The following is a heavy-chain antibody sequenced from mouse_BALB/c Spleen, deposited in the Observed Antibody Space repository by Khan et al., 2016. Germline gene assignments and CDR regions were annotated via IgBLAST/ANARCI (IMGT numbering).Heavy chain of an antibody. Sequence: EVQLLESGGGLVHPGGSLKLSCAASGFDFSRYWMSWVRQAPGKGLEWIGEINPDSYTINYTPSLKDKFIISRDNATNTPYLQMRNVRSEDTALYDCARPGSCGYLAYWGQGTLVTVSA. CDR2: INPDSYTI. V-gene: IGHV4-1*02. J-gene: IGHJ3*01. CDR3: ARPGSCGYLAY. CDR1: GFDFSRYW.